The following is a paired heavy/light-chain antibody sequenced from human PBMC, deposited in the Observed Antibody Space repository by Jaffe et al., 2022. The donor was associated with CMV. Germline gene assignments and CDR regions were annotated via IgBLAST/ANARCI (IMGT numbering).Light chain of an antibody. Sequence: DIQMTQSPSSLSASVGDRVTFTCRASQRINNNLKWYQQRPGKAPKLLISEVSTLQSGVPSRFSGSGSGTDFTLTISSLQPEDFATYYCQQSYSSPLTFGQGTRLEIK. CDR2: EVS. CDR3: QQSYSSPLT. J-gene: IGKJ5*01. CDR1: QRINNN. V-gene: IGKV1-39*01.
Heavy chain of an antibody. CDR2: IKSQSDGGTA. CDR3: SPMSIAGRRVDH. V-gene: IGHV3-15*05. D-gene: IGHD6-6*01. J-gene: IGHJ4*02. CDR1: GLDFSSAW. Sequence: EVQLVESGGGLVKPGESLRLSCAVSGLDFSSAWMNWVRQAPGKGLEWVGRIKSQSDGGTADYGAPVKGRFTISRDDPKNTLYLQLDSLKIEDTGVYYCSPMSIAGRRVDHWGQGTLVIVSS.